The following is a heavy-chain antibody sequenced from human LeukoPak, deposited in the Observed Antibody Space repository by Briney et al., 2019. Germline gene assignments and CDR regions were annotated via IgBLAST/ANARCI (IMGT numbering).Heavy chain of an antibody. D-gene: IGHD3-22*01. CDR3: ARDYYDSGGYPDAFDI. Sequence: SETLSLTCTVSGGSISSYYWSWIRQPPGKGLEWIGYIYYSGSTNYNPSLKSRVTISVDTSKNQFSLKLSSVTAADTAVYYCARDYYDSGGYPDAFDIWGQGTMVTVSS. CDR2: IYYSGST. V-gene: IGHV4-59*01. J-gene: IGHJ3*02. CDR1: GGSISSYY.